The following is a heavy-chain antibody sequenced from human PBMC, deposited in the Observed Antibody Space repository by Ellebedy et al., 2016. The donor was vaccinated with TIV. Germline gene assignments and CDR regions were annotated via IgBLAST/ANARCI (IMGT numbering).Heavy chain of an antibody. D-gene: IGHD3-22*01. CDR1: GGSISSYY. J-gene: IGHJ3*02. Sequence: SETLSLXXTVPGGSISSYYWSWIRPPQGKGLEWIGYIYYSGSTNYNPTLKSRVTISVDKSKNQFSLKLSSVTAADTAVYYCARDPDRTYYYDSSGYSPYGNAFDIWGQGTMVTVSS. CDR2: IYYSGST. CDR3: ARDPDRTYYYDSSGYSPYGNAFDI. V-gene: IGHV4-59*12.